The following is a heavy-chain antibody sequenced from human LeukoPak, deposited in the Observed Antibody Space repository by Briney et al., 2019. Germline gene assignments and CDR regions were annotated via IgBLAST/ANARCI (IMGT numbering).Heavy chain of an antibody. CDR3: AREGGDYTSGSYNDF. Sequence: PGGSLRLSCAASGFTFSSYTMNWVRQAPGKGLEWVSSISTSSNYIYYVDSVKGRFTISRDNAKNSLYLQMNSLRDEDTAVYYCAREGGDYTSGSYNDFWGQGTLVTVSS. J-gene: IGHJ4*02. V-gene: IGHV3-21*01. D-gene: IGHD3-10*01. CDR2: ISTSSNYI. CDR1: GFTFSSYT.